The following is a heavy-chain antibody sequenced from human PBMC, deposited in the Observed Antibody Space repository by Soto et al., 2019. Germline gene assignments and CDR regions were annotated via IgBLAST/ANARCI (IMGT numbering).Heavy chain of an antibody. V-gene: IGHV4-59*01. CDR3: ARSLGYCSGGSCGDYYYYGMDV. J-gene: IGHJ6*02. D-gene: IGHD2-15*01. Sequence: PSETLSLTCTVSGGSISSYYWSWIRQPPGKGLERIGYIYYSGSTNYNPSHKSLVTISVDTSKNQFSLKLSSVTAADTAVYYCARSLGYCSGGSCGDYYYYGMDVWGQGTTVT. CDR2: IYYSGST. CDR1: GGSISSYY.